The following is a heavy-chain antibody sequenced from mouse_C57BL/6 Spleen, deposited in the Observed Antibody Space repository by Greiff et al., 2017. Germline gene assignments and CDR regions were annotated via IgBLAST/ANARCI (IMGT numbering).Heavy chain of an antibody. V-gene: IGHV1-82*01. CDR3: AIVTVPSYWYFDV. CDR1: GYAFSSSW. D-gene: IGHD5-1*01. J-gene: IGHJ1*03. CDR2: IYPGDGDT. Sequence: VQLQESGPELVKPGASVKISCKASGYAFSSSWMNWVKQRPGKGLEWIGRIYPGDGDTNYNGKFKGKATLTADKSSSTAYMQLSSLTSEDSAVYFCAIVTVPSYWYFDVWGTGTTVTVSS.